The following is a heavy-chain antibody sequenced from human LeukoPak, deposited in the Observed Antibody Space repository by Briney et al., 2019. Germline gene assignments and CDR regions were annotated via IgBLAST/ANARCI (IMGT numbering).Heavy chain of an antibody. CDR1: GGSISSSSYY. CDR2: LSYSGST. J-gene: IGHJ2*01. V-gene: IGHV4-39*01. CDR3: ASPSKSGGYNYWYFDL. Sequence: SETLSLTCTVSGGSISSSSYYWGWIRQPPGKGLEWIGSLSYSGSTYYNPSLKSRVTLSVDTSNNQFSLKLNSVIAADTAVYYCASPSKSGGYNYWYFDLWGRGILVTVSS. D-gene: IGHD5-24*01.